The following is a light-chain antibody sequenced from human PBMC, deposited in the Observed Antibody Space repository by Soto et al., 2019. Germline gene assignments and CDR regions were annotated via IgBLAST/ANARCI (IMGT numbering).Light chain of an antibody. CDR2: GAS. Sequence: EIVMTQSPAPLSVSPGERATLSCRARQSVSSNLGWYQQKPGQSPRLLMYGASTRATGIPARFTGSGSGTEFTLTISSLQSEDFAFYYCQQYNSWPYTFGGGTKLEIK. CDR1: QSVSSN. V-gene: IGKV3-15*01. J-gene: IGKJ2*01. CDR3: QQYNSWPYT.